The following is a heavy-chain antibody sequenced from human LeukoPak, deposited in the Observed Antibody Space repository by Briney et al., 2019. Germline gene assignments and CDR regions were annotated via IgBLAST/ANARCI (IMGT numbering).Heavy chain of an antibody. Sequence: AGGSLRLSCVASGFTLSTYWMHWVRQAPGKGLVWVSRINSDGSATSYADSVMVRFTISRDSAKNTLYLQMNSLRAEDTAVYYCARYGDYLDYWGQGTLVTVSS. CDR3: ARYGDYLDY. D-gene: IGHD4-17*01. V-gene: IGHV3-74*01. CDR2: INSDGSAT. CDR1: GFTLSTYW. J-gene: IGHJ4*02.